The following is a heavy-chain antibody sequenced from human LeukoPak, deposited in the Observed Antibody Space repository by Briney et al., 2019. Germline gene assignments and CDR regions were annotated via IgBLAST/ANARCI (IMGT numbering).Heavy chain of an antibody. CDR1: GFTFSSYG. J-gene: IGHJ6*03. CDR2: IWYDGSNK. V-gene: IGHV3-33*01. D-gene: IGHD6-13*01. CDR3: ARDGEIAAAGFYSYYYMDV. Sequence: GGSLRLSCAASGFTFSSYGMHWVRQAPGKGLEWVAVIWYDGSNKYYADSVKGRFTISRDNSKNTLYLQMNNLRAEDTAVYYCARDGEIAAAGFYSYYYMDVWGKGTTVTVSS.